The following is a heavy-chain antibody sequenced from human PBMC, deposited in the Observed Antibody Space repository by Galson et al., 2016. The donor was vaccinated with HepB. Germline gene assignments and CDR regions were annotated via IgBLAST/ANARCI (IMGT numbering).Heavy chain of an antibody. V-gene: IGHV3-74*01. Sequence: SLRLSCAASGFTLSSFWMHWVRQAPGKGLVWVSRINSDGSSTGYADSVKGRFTTSRDNAKNTLYLQMNSLRAEDTAVYYCAPFSLLQPWTYWGQGTLVTVSS. CDR2: INSDGSST. D-gene: IGHD2-15*01. J-gene: IGHJ4*02. CDR3: APFSLLQPWTY. CDR1: GFTLSSFW.